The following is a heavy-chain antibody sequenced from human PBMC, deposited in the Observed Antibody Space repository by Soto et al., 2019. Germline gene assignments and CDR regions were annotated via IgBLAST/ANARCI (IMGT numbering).Heavy chain of an antibody. D-gene: IGHD6-13*01. Sequence: SETLSLTSAVSGGSLGTTNWWSWVRQSPGKGLEWIGEIFHSGNTNYNPSLKSRVTISVDKSISTAYLQWSSLKAADNAIYYCARLKSAAAGMDVWGQGTTVTVS. CDR3: ARLKSAAAGMDV. J-gene: IGHJ6*02. V-gene: IGHV4-4*02. CDR1: GGSLGTTNW. CDR2: IFHSGNT.